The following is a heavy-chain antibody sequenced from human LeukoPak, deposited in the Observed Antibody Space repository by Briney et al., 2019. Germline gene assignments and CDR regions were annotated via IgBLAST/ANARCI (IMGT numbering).Heavy chain of an antibody. CDR2: INTDVSTA. CDR3: ARPYCSGASCHSPPDY. D-gene: IGHD2-15*01. CDR1: GVTLSYYW. Sequence: GGSLRLSCAASGVTLSYYWMHWVRQAPGKGLVWVSRINTDVSTADYADSVKGRFTISRDNAKNTVYLQMNSLRAEETAVYYCARPYCSGASCHSPPDYWGQGTLVTVSS. J-gene: IGHJ4*02. V-gene: IGHV3-74*01.